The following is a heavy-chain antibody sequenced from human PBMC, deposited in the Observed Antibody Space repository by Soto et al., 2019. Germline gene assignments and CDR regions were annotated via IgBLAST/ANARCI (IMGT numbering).Heavy chain of an antibody. CDR3: TRVPDPIAVRYYFDY. V-gene: IGHV1-3*01. J-gene: IGHJ4*02. CDR2: INAGNGNT. Sequence: QVRLVQSGAEVKKPGASVKVSCKASGYTFTSYAMHWVRQAPGQRLEWMGWINAGNGNTKYSQKFQGRVTITMDTSVSTAYMELISLRSEDTAVYYCTRVPDPIAVRYYFDYWGQGTLATVSS. D-gene: IGHD6-19*01. CDR1: GYTFTSYA.